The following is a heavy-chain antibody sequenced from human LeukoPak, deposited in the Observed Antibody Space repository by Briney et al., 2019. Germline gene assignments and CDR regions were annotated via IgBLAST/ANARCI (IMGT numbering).Heavy chain of an antibody. CDR1: GYTFTGYY. J-gene: IGHJ6*03. V-gene: IGHV1-2*02. CDR2: INPNSGGT. D-gene: IGHD3-22*01. Sequence: ASVKVSCKASGYTFTGYYMHWVRQAPGQGLEWMGWINPNSGGTNYAQTFQGRVTMTRDTSISTAYMELSRLRSDDTAVYYCARGPRITMIVVVTNYYYMDVWGKGTTVTVSS. CDR3: ARGPRITMIVVVTNYYYMDV.